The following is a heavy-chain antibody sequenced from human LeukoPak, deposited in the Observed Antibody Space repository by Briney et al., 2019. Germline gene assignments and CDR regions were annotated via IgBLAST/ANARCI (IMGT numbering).Heavy chain of an antibody. Sequence: PGGSLRLSCAASGFTFSNYWVHWVRQAPGKGLVWVSRINSDGSSTNYADSVKGRFTISRDNAKNSLYLQMNSLRAEDTAVYYCARDSAVAYYDILTGYYPYYYGMDVWGQGTTVTVSS. J-gene: IGHJ6*02. V-gene: IGHV3-74*01. D-gene: IGHD3-9*01. CDR1: GFTFSNYW. CDR2: INSDGSST. CDR3: ARDSAVAYYDILTGYYPYYYGMDV.